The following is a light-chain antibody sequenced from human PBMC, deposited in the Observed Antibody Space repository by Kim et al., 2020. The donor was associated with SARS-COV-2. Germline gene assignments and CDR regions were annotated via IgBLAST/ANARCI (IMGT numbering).Light chain of an antibody. Sequence: QSALTQPPSVSGSPGQSITISCTGTSSDVGNYNCVSWYQQHPGKAPKLMIYEVSNRPSGVSDRFSGSKSGNTASLTISGLQAEDEADYYCTSHTSSNTWVFGGGTQLTVL. CDR2: EVS. CDR1: SSDVGNYNC. V-gene: IGLV2-18*02. CDR3: TSHTSSNTWV. J-gene: IGLJ2*01.